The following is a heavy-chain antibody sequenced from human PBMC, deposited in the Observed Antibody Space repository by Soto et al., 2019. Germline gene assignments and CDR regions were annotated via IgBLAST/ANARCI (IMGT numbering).Heavy chain of an antibody. CDR2: IYHSGST. Sequence: SETLSLTCAVSGGSISSGGYSWSWIRQPPGKGLEWIGYIYHSGSTYYNPSLKSRVTISVDRSKNQFSLKLSSVTAADTAVYYCARGPPYYDILTGYYRGGYYYYGMDVWGQGTTVTVSS. CDR3: ARGPPYYDILTGYYRGGYYYYGMDV. V-gene: IGHV4-30-2*01. CDR1: GGSISSGGYS. J-gene: IGHJ6*02. D-gene: IGHD3-9*01.